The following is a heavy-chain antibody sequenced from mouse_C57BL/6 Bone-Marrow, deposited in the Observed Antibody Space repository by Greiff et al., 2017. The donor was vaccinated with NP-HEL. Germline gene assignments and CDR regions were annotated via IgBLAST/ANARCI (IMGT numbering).Heavy chain of an antibody. CDR1: GYSITSDY. Sequence: EVQLQQSGPGLAKPSQTLSLTCSVTGYSITSDYWNWIRKFPGNKLEYMGYISYSGSTYYNPSLKRRIPITRATSKNQYYLQLNSVPPENTATYYCARSPLWLRRNYYAMDYWGQGTSVTVSS. V-gene: IGHV3-8*01. J-gene: IGHJ4*01. CDR3: ARSPLWLRRNYYAMDY. D-gene: IGHD2-2*01. CDR2: ISYSGST.